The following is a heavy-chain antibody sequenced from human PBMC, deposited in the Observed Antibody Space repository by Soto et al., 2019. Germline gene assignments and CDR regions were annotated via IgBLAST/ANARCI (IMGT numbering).Heavy chain of an antibody. CDR1: RYSISGGYY. V-gene: IGHV4-38-2*01. CDR3: ARHADSSSYYYPFDY. CDR2: IFHGGTT. J-gene: IGHJ4*02. D-gene: IGHD3-22*01. Sequence: SETLSLTCFVSRYSISGGYYWGWIRQPPGKGLEWIGSIFHGGTTYYNPSLKSRLTISVDTSKNQFSLTLSSVTAADTAVYYCARHADSSSYYYPFDYWGQGSLVTVSS.